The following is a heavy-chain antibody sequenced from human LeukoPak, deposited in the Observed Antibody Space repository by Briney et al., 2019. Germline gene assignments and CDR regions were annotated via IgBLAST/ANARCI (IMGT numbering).Heavy chain of an antibody. V-gene: IGHV3-74*01. D-gene: IGHD4-17*01. CDR1: GFTFSNYW. Sequence: PGGSLRLSCAASGFTFSNYWMHWVRQAPGKGLVWVSRINSDGSSTTSADSVKGRFTISRDNAENTLYLQMNSLRAEDTAVYYCAKGGATVIGYWGQGTLVTVSS. J-gene: IGHJ4*02. CDR2: INSDGSST. CDR3: AKGGATVIGY.